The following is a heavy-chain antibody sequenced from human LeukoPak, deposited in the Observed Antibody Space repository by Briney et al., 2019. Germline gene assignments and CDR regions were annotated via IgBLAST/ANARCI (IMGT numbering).Heavy chain of an antibody. V-gene: IGHV1-18*01. J-gene: IGHJ5*02. Sequence: ASVKVSCKTSGYIFTTHGISWVRLAPGQGLEWMGWITIYSGNTHYAQKFQGRVTLTTDTSTSTAYMELRSLGSDDTAVYYCARGLGSSWTPSWFDPWGQGTQVTVSS. CDR2: ITIYSGNT. CDR1: GYIFTTHG. CDR3: ARGLGSSWTPSWFDP. D-gene: IGHD6-13*01.